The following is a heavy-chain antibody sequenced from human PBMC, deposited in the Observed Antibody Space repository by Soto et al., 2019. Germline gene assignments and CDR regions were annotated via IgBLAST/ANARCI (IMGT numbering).Heavy chain of an antibody. V-gene: IGHV1-69*13. J-gene: IGHJ6*04. D-gene: IGHD5-18*01. CDR1: GGTFSSYA. Sequence: SVKVSCKASGGTFSSYAISWVRQAPGQGLEWMGGIIHIFGTANYAQKFQGRVTITADESTSTAYMELSSLRSEDTAVYYCAREEGYSYGYNYYYYGMDVWGKGTTVTVSS. CDR3: AREEGYSYGYNYYYYGMDV. CDR2: IIHIFGTA.